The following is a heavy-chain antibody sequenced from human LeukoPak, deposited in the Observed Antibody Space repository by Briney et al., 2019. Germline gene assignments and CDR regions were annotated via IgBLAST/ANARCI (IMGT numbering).Heavy chain of an antibody. Sequence: SETLSLICAVCGGSFSDYYWSWIRQPPGKGLECMGEINHSGSTNYNPPHKSRVTISVDTSKHQLSLKHSSVTAADTAVYYCARGKPFYGDWGQGTLVTVSS. CDR2: INHSGST. J-gene: IGHJ4*02. CDR3: ARGKPFYGD. V-gene: IGHV4-34*01. D-gene: IGHD4-17*01. CDR1: GGSFSDYY.